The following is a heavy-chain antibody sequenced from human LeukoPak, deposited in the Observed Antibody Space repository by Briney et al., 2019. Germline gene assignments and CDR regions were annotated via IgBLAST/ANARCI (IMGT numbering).Heavy chain of an antibody. Sequence: PSETLSLTCTVSGGSISSYYWNWIRQPPGTGLEWIGYIYYSGSTNYNPSLKSRVTISVDTSKNQLSLRLTSVSAADTAVYYCARGFDSKSTYFDYWGQGTLLTVSS. D-gene: IGHD5-12*01. CDR2: IYYSGST. CDR1: GGSISSYY. V-gene: IGHV4-59*01. CDR3: ARGFDSKSTYFDY. J-gene: IGHJ4*02.